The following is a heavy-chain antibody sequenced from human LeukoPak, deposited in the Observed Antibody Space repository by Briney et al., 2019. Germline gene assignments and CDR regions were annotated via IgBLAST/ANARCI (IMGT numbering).Heavy chain of an antibody. J-gene: IGHJ4*02. CDR3: ARDRYYYDSSGYYIFDY. D-gene: IGHD3-22*01. V-gene: IGHV4-4*07. CDR2: IYTSGST. CDR1: GVSISSYY. Sequence: SETLSLTCTVSGVSISSYYWSWIRQPAGKGLEWIGRIYTSGSTNYNPSLKSRVTMSVDTSKNQFSLKLSSVTAADTAVYYCARDRYYYDSSGYYIFDYWGQGTLVTVSS.